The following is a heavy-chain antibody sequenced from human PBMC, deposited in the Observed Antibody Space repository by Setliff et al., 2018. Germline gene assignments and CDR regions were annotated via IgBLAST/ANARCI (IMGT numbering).Heavy chain of an antibody. CDR1: GGTFSSYA. V-gene: IGHV1-69*13. CDR2: IIPIFGTA. D-gene: IGHD3-3*01. Sequence: SVKVSCKASGGTFSSYAISWVRQAPGQGLEWMGGIIPIFGTANYAQKFQGRVTITADESTSTAYMELSSLRSEDTAVYYCASSRDYNFWSGSQGANWFDPWGQGTLVTVSS. J-gene: IGHJ5*02. CDR3: ASSRDYNFWSGSQGANWFDP.